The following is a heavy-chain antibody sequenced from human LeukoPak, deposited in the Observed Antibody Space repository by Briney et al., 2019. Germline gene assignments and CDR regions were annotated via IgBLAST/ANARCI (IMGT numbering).Heavy chain of an antibody. V-gene: IGHV1-2*02. Sequence: ASVKVSCKASGYSFTGYYMHWVRQAPGQGLEWMGWINPNSGGTNYAQKFQGRVTMTRDTSISTAYMELSSLGSDDTAVFYCARKSAARSTSEFDYWGQGTPVTVSS. D-gene: IGHD2-2*01. CDR1: GYSFTGYY. CDR3: ARKSAARSTSEFDY. J-gene: IGHJ4*02. CDR2: INPNSGGT.